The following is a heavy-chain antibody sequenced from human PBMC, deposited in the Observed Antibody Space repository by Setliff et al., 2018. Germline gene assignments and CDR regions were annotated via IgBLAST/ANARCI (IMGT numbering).Heavy chain of an antibody. J-gene: IGHJ6*03. CDR3: AREGRSSTRGWYMDA. V-gene: IGHV4-34*01. CDR2: INHRGST. D-gene: IGHD2-2*01. Sequence: TLSLTCVVYGGSFSNYYWSWIRQPPGKGLEWVGEINHRGSTDYKPSLKSRATISVDTSKNQFSLKLTSMTAADTAVYFCAREGRSSTRGWYMDAWGKGTSVTVSS. CDR1: GGSFSNYY.